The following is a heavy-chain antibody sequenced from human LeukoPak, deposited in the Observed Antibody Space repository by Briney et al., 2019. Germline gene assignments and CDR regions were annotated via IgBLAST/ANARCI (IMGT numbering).Heavy chain of an antibody. J-gene: IGHJ4*02. D-gene: IGHD3-3*01. CDR1: GDSMNEYY. CDR3: ARYGYYAYDY. CDR2: VFYTGRT. V-gene: IGHV4-59*01. Sequence: SETLSLTCTVSGDSMNEYYWSWVRQPPGKGLELIGYVFYTGRTNYKTSLRNQATISLDTSKNQFSLRRSAGTAATTAVYYCARYGYYAYDYWGQGNLVTVSS.